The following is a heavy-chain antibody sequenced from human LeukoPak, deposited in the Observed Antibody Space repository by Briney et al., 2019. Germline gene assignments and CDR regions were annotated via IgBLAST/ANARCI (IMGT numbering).Heavy chain of an antibody. D-gene: IGHD3-10*01. CDR2: IKRKGYGGTA. CDR3: TRWTQISGNWHRDV. CDR1: GFTFDDYS. J-gene: IGHJ4*02. Sequence: GGSLRLSCRASGFTFDDYSMSWVRQAPGKGLEWVGFIKRKGYGGTAEYAASVKSRFAISNDDSKNIAYLQMNSLKTEDTAVYYCTRWTQISGNWHRDVWGQGTLVTVSS. V-gene: IGHV3-49*04.